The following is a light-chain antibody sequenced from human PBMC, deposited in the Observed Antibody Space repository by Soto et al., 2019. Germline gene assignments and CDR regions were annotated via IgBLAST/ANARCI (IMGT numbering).Light chain of an antibody. CDR3: QRRSHWPRVST. Sequence: EIVLTQSPATLSLSPGERATLSCRASQTFSSHLAWYQQKPGQAPRLLIYDASKRATGIPARFSGRGSGTDFTLTISSLEPEDFAVYYCQRRSHWPRVSTFGQGTRLEIK. J-gene: IGKJ5*01. CDR1: QTFSSH. V-gene: IGKV3-11*01. CDR2: DAS.